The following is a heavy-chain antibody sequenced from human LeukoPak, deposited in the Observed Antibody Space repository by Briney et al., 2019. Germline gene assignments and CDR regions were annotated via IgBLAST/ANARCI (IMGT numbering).Heavy chain of an antibody. CDR1: GFTFSSYA. D-gene: IGHD3-22*01. V-gene: IGHV3-30-3*01. J-gene: IGHJ4*02. CDR2: ISYDGSNK. Sequence: GGSLRLSCAASGFTFSSYAMHWVRQAPGKGLEWVAVISYDGSNKYYADSVKGRFTISRDNSKNTLYLQMNSLRAEDTAVYYCARARITMIVVVIPDYWGQGTLVTVSS. CDR3: ARARITMIVVVIPDY.